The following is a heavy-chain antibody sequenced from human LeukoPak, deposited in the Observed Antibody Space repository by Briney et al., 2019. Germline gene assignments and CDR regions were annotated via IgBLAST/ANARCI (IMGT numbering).Heavy chain of an antibody. CDR3: AKDLYGGNSYYYYGMDV. CDR1: GFTFDDYA. V-gene: IGHV3-9*01. D-gene: IGHD4-23*01. J-gene: IGHJ6*02. CDR2: ISWNSGSI. Sequence: PGGSLRLSCAASGFTFDDYAMHWVRQAPGKGLEWVSGISWNSGSIGYADSVKGRFTISRDNAKISLYLQMNSLRAEDTALYYCAKDLYGGNSYYYYGMDVWGQGTTVTVSS.